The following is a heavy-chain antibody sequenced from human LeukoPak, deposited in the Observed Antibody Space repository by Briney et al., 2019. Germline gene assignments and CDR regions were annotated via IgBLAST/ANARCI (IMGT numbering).Heavy chain of an antibody. V-gene: IGHV4-39*01. CDR3: ARHRAATMIAVRAFDI. J-gene: IGHJ3*02. CDR1: GGSISSSNYY. D-gene: IGHD3-22*01. Sequence: SGTLSLTCTVSGGSISSSNYYWGWIRQPPGKGLEWIGSIYYSGSTYYNPSLKSRVTISVDTSMNQFSLKLSSVTAADTAVYYCARHRAATMIAVRAFDIWGQGTMVTVSS. CDR2: IYYSGST.